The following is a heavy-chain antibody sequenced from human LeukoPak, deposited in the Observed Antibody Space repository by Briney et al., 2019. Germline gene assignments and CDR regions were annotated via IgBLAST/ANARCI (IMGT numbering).Heavy chain of an antibody. Sequence: SETLSLTCTVSGGSISSYYWSWIRQPPGKGLEWIGYIYYSGSTNYNPSLKSRVTISVDTSKNQFSLKLSSVTAADTAVYYCARRRRFTIFGVVNDAFDIWGQGTMVTVSS. CDR3: ARRRRFTIFGVVNDAFDI. V-gene: IGHV4-59*08. CDR1: GGSISSYY. CDR2: IYYSGST. J-gene: IGHJ3*02. D-gene: IGHD3-3*01.